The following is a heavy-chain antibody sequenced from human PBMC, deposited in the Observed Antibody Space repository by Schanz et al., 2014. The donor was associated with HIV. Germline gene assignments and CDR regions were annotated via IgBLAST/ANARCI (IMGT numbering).Heavy chain of an antibody. CDR1: GFTFSDYS. V-gene: IGHV3-23*04. CDR2: ISGGGAGT. J-gene: IGHJ6*02. D-gene: IGHD1-26*01. Sequence: VQLGQSGGGVVQPGRSLRLSCAASGFTFSDYSMHWVRQAPGKGLEWVSAISGGGAGTYYADSVKGRLTISRDNSKNTLYLQMNSLRAEDTAVYYCAREREESIAYYYYGMDVWGQGTTVAVSS. CDR3: AREREESIAYYYYGMDV.